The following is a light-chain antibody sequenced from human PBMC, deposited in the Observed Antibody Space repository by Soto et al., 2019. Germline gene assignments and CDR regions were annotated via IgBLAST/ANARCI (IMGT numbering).Light chain of an antibody. CDR1: SSNIGAGYD. V-gene: IGLV1-40*01. CDR3: HSYDSSLSASV. CDR2: GTT. Sequence: QSVLKQTPSVSGAPGQRVTISCTGRSSNIGAGYDVHWYQHLPGTAPKLLIYGTTNRPSGVPDRFSGSQSGISASLAITGLQAEDEADYYCHSYDSSLSASVFGAGTKVTVL. J-gene: IGLJ1*01.